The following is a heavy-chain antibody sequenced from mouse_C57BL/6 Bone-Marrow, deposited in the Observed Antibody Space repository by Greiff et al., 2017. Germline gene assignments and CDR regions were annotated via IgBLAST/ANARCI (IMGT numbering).Heavy chain of an antibody. D-gene: IGHD2-5*01. CDR2: ISSGSSTI. CDR3: ARTYYSNYGYFDY. V-gene: IGHV5-17*01. Sequence: VQLQQSGGGLVKPGGSLKLSCAASGFTFSDYGMHWVRQAPEKGLEWVAYISSGSSTIYYADTVKGRFTISRNNAKNTLFLQMTSLRSEDTAMYYCARTYYSNYGYFDYWGQGTTLTVSS. CDR1: GFTFSDYG. J-gene: IGHJ2*01.